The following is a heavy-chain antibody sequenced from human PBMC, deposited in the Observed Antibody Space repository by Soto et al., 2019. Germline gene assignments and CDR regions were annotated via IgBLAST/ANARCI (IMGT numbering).Heavy chain of an antibody. Sequence: QVQLVQSGAEVTKPGSSVKVSCKASGGTFSSYAISWVRQAPGQGLEWMGVIITIFGTANYAQKFQGRVTITADEATSTAYMELSSLRSEDTAVYYCASVDYDSSGYSVYWYFDLWGRGTLVTVSS. CDR2: IITIFGTA. V-gene: IGHV1-69*01. CDR1: GGTFSSYA. D-gene: IGHD3-22*01. J-gene: IGHJ2*01. CDR3: ASVDYDSSGYSVYWYFDL.